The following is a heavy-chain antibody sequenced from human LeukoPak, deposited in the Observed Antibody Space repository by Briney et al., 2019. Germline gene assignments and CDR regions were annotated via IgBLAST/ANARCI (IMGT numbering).Heavy chain of an antibody. V-gene: IGHV3-53*04. CDR1: GFTFDDYG. CDR2: IYSGGST. CDR3: ARGPPSRLR. Sequence: GGSLRLSCAASGFTFDDYGMSWVRQAPGKGLEWVSVIYSGGSTYYADSVKGRFTISRHNSKNTLYLQMNSLRAEDTAVYYCARGPPSRLRWGQGTLVTVSS. J-gene: IGHJ4*02. D-gene: IGHD4-17*01.